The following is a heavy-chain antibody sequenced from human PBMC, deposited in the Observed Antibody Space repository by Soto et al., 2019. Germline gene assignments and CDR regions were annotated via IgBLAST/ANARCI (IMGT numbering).Heavy chain of an antibody. V-gene: IGHV3-23*01. D-gene: IGHD6-6*01. Sequence: GESLKISCAASGFTFSSYAMSWVRQAPGKGLEWVSAISGSGGSTYYADSVKGRFTISRDNSKNTLYLQMNSLRAEDTAVYYCAKDVGGAARPKSTTEYFQHWGQGTLVTVSS. J-gene: IGHJ1*01. CDR2: ISGSGGST. CDR3: AKDVGGAARPKSTTEYFQH. CDR1: GFTFSSYA.